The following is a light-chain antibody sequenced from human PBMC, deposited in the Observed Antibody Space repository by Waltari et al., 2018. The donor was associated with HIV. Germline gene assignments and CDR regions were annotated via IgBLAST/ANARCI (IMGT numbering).Light chain of an antibody. Sequence: DIVMTQSPDSLAVSLGERATINCKYSQSVLDSSNNKNYLAWYQQKPGQTPKLLIYWASTRESGVPDRFSGSGSGTDFTLTISSLQAEDVAVYYCQQYYSTPQTFGQGTKVEIK. CDR2: WAS. V-gene: IGKV4-1*01. CDR3: QQYYSTPQT. CDR1: QSVLDSSNNKNY. J-gene: IGKJ1*01.